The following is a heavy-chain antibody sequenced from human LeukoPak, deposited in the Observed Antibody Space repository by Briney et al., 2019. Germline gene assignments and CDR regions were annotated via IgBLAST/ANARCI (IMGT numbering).Heavy chain of an antibody. CDR2: IYYSGST. D-gene: IGHD3-10*01. CDR1: GGSISSSSYY. V-gene: IGHV4-39*01. Sequence: SETPSLTCTVSGGSISSSSYYWGWIRQPPGKGLEWIGSIYYSGSTYYNPSLKSRVTISVDTSKNQFSLKLSSVTAADTAVYYCARQPRYGSGSYHNDYWGQGTLVTVSS. J-gene: IGHJ4*02. CDR3: ARQPRYGSGSYHNDY.